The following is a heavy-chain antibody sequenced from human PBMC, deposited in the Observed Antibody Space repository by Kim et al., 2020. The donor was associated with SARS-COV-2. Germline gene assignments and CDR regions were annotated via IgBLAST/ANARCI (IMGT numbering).Heavy chain of an antibody. V-gene: IGHV4-38-2*02. CDR2: IYHSGST. J-gene: IGHJ4*02. CDR3: ARSLLRFLEWFPSSY. CDR1: GYSISSGYY. D-gene: IGHD3-3*01. Sequence: SETLSLTCTVSGYSISSGYYWGWIRQPPGTGLEWIGSIYHSGSTYYNPSLKSRVTISVDTSKNQFSLKLSSVTAADTAVYYCARSLLRFLEWFPSSYWGQGTLVTVSS.